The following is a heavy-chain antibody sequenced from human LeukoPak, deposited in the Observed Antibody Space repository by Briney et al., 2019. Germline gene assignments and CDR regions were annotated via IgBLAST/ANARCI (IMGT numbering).Heavy chain of an antibody. CDR1: GFTFSSYA. Sequence: GGSLRLSCAASGFTFSSYAMHWVRQAPGKGLEWVAVISYDGSNKYYADSVKGRFIISRDNSKNTLYLQMNSLRAEDTAVYYCARGNAETDYYYYGMDVWGQGTTVTVSS. V-gene: IGHV3-30-3*01. CDR3: ARGNAETDYYYYGMDV. CDR2: ISYDGSNK. J-gene: IGHJ6*02.